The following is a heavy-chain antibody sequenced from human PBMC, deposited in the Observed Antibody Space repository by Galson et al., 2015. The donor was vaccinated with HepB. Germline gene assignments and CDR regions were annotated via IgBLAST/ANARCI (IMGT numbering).Heavy chain of an antibody. V-gene: IGHV3-21*01. CDR1: GFTFSSSY. Sequence: SLRLSCAASGFTFSSSYMNWVRQAPGKGLEWVSSISSSSTYIYYADSVKGRFTISRDNAKNSLYLQMNSLRAEDTAVYYCARDLREYSYGYDYYYYMDVWGKGTTVTVSS. D-gene: IGHD5-18*01. J-gene: IGHJ6*03. CDR3: ARDLREYSYGYDYYYYMDV. CDR2: ISSSSTYI.